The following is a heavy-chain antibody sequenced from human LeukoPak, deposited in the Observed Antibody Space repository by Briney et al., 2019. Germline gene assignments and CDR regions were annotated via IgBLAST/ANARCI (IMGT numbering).Heavy chain of an antibody. CDR1: GFTFSSHW. Sequence: GGSLRLSCAASGFTFSSHWMHWVRQGPGKGLVWVSRIHSDGTITTYADSVKGRFTISRDNAQNTLYLEMNNLRVEDTAVHYCARVSGSKVGGAFDIWGQGTVVTVSS. CDR2: IHSDGTIT. J-gene: IGHJ3*02. CDR3: ARVSGSKVGGAFDI. V-gene: IGHV3-74*01. D-gene: IGHD2-15*01.